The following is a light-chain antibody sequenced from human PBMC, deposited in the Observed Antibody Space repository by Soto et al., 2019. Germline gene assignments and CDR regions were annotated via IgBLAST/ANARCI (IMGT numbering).Light chain of an antibody. V-gene: IGKV3-11*01. Sequence: EIVLTQSPGTLSLSPGERATLSCRASSSVSTYLAWYQQKPGQAPRLLIYDASNRATGIPARFSGSGSGTDFTLTIRSLEPEDFAFYYCQQRSNWPWTFGQGTKVEIK. CDR2: DAS. CDR1: SSVSTY. J-gene: IGKJ1*01. CDR3: QQRSNWPWT.